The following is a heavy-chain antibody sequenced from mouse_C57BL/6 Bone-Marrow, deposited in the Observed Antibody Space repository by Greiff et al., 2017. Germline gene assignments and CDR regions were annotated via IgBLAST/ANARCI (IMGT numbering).Heavy chain of an antibody. V-gene: IGHV1-55*01. D-gene: IGHD1-1*01. CDR2: IYPGSGST. CDR1: GYTFTSYW. J-gene: IGHJ4*01. Sequence: QVQLQQPGAELVKPGASVKMSCEASGYTFTSYWITWVKQRPGQGLEWIGDIYPGSGSTNYNEKFKSKATLTVDTSSSTAYMQLSSLTSEDSAVYYCARSGRDYAMDYWGQGTSVTVSS. CDR3: ARSGRDYAMDY.